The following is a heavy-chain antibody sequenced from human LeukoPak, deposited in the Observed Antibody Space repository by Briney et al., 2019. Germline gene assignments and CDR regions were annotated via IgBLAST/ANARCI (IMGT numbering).Heavy chain of an antibody. CDR1: GGSISSYY. D-gene: IGHD5-18*01. V-gene: IGHV4-4*07. CDR2: IYTSGST. Sequence: SETLSLTCTVSGGSISSYYWSWIRQPAGKGLEWIGRIYTSGSTNYNPSLKSRVTMSVDTSKNQFSLQLNSVTPEDTAVYYCARDPSLSGIQLWAFDYWGQGTLVTVSS. J-gene: IGHJ4*02. CDR3: ARDPSLSGIQLWAFDY.